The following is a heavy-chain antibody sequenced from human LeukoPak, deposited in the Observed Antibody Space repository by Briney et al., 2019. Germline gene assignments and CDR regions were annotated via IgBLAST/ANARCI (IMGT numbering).Heavy chain of an antibody. D-gene: IGHD3-22*01. CDR1: GYTFSSYA. CDR2: INTNTGNP. J-gene: IGHJ4*02. V-gene: IGHV7-4-1*02. CDR3: ARLAYYYDSRGYCFDY. Sequence: GASVKVSCKASGYTFSSYAMNWVRQAPGQGLECMGWINTNTGNPTYAQGFTGRFVFSLDTSVSTAYLQISSLKAEDTAVYYCARLAYYYDSRGYCFDYWGQGTLVTVSS.